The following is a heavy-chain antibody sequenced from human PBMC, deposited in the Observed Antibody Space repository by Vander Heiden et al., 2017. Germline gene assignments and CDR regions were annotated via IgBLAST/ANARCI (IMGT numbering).Heavy chain of an antibody. CDR2: LDEYGNNR. J-gene: IGHJ4*02. Sequence: EAQLVESGGGLVQPGRSLRLPCAVAGFPFHNYWMHWLRQVPGKGLVWVSRLDEYGNNRDYAASVKGRFTISRDNANNMLYLQMNSLRPEDTAIYYCARDVGGAGSDWGQGTLVTVSS. V-gene: IGHV3-74*01. CDR3: ARDVGGAGSD. CDR1: GFPFHNYW. D-gene: IGHD1-26*01.